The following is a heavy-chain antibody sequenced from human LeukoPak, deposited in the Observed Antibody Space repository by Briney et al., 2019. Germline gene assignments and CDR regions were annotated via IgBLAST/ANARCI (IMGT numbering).Heavy chain of an antibody. CDR1: GGSFSGYY. V-gene: IGHV4-34*01. D-gene: IGHD6-6*01. CDR3: ARAPGIAARGFDY. CDR2: INHSEST. Sequence: SETLSLTCAVYGGSFSGYYWSWIRQPPGKGLEWIGEINHSESTNYNPSLKSRVTISVDTSKNHFSLKLSSVTAADTAVYYCARAPGIAARGFDYWGQGTLVTVSS. J-gene: IGHJ4*02.